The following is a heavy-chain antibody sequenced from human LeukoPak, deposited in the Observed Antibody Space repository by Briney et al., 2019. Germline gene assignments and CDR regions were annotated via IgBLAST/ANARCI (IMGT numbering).Heavy chain of an antibody. J-gene: IGHJ4*02. Sequence: SETLSPTCTVSGGSISSGGYYWSWIRQHPGKGLEWIGYIYYSGSTYYNPSLKSRVTISVDTSKNQFSLKLSSVTAADTAVYYCARDSQYYYDSSGLDYWGQGTLVTVSS. CDR3: ARDSQYYYDSSGLDY. CDR1: GGSISSGGYY. D-gene: IGHD3-22*01. CDR2: IYYSGST. V-gene: IGHV4-31*03.